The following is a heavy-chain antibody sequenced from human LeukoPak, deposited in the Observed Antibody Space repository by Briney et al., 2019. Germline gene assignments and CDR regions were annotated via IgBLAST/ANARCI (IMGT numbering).Heavy chain of an antibody. J-gene: IGHJ6*03. D-gene: IGHD1-7*01. CDR2: IHYSGST. V-gene: IGHV4-59*11. CDR3: AKFGNYPVHVSYSYYYLDV. CDR1: GGSISDHY. Sequence: SETLSLTCTVSGGSISDHYWSWLRQPPGEGLEYLGYIHYSGSTDSSPSLKSRVTISVDTSKNQFSLRLSSVTAADTAVYYCAKFGNYPVHVSYSYYYLDVWGKGTTVTVSS.